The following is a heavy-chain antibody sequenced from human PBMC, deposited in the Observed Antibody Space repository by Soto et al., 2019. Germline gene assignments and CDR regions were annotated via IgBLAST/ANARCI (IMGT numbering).Heavy chain of an antibody. CDR2: ISSSGDYA. V-gene: IGHV3-11*05. CDR3: ARDRGAVAGQYFDY. J-gene: IGHJ4*02. Sequence: QVQLMESGGGLVKPGGSLRLSCAASGFSFSALYMSWIRQAPGKGPEWVAFISSSGDYANYADSVKGRFTISRDNTKNSLYLQLNSLRAEDTAMYYCARDRGAVAGQYFDYWGQGTQVIVSA. CDR1: GFSFSALY. D-gene: IGHD6-19*01.